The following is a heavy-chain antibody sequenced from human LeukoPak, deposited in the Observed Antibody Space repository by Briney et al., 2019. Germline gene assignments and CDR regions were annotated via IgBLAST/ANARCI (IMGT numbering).Heavy chain of an antibody. CDR3: AKDSGGSYPDYFDY. Sequence: PGRSLRLSCAASGFTFDDYAMHWVRQAPGKGLEWVSGISWNSGSIGYADSVKGRFTIPRDNAKNSLYLQMNSLRAEDTALYYCAKDSGGSYPDYFDYWGQGTLVTVSS. D-gene: IGHD1-26*01. CDR2: ISWNSGSI. CDR1: GFTFDDYA. V-gene: IGHV3-9*01. J-gene: IGHJ4*02.